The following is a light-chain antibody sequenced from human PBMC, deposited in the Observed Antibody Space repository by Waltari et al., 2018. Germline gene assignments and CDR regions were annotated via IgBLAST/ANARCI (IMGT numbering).Light chain of an antibody. CDR3: QHLNSYPT. CDR2: AAL. J-gene: IGKJ5*01. Sequence: IQLTQSPSSLSASVGDRVTITCRASQGISSFLAWYQQKPGKAPKLLIYAALTLQSGVPSRLRGSGSGTDFTLPLSSLQPEDFATYYCQHLNSYPTFGQGTRLEIK. CDR1: QGISSF. V-gene: IGKV1-9*01.